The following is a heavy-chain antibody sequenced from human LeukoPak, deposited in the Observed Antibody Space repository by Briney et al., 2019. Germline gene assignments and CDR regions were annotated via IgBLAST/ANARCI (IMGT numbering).Heavy chain of an antibody. CDR2: ISAHNGNT. CDR1: GYTFTSYG. D-gene: IGHD1-26*01. CDR3: ARPTYSGSSPDAFDI. V-gene: IGHV1-18*01. Sequence: GSVKVSCKASGYTFTSYGISWVRQAPGQGLEWMGWISAHNGNTNYAQKLQGRVTMTTDTSTSTAYMELRSLRSDDTAVYYCARPTYSGSSPDAFDIWGQGTMVTVSS. J-gene: IGHJ3*02.